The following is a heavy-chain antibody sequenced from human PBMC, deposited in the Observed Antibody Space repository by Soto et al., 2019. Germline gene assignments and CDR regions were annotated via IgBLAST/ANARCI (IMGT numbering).Heavy chain of an antibody. CDR3: AAGEPLNY. J-gene: IGHJ4*02. CDR1: GFTFTNYG. CDR2: IWYDGSDK. Sequence: PGGSLRLSCAASGFTFTNYGMHWVRQAPGKGLEWVAIIWYDGSDKYYADSVKGRFTISRDNSQNTVYLQMNSLRAEDTAMYYCAAGEPLNYRGQGTLVTGSS. D-gene: IGHD3-10*01. V-gene: IGHV3-33*01.